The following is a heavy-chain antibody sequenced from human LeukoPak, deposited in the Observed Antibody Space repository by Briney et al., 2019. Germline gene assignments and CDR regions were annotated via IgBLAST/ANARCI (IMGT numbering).Heavy chain of an antibody. D-gene: IGHD6-6*01. Sequence: GGSLRLSCAASGFTFSSYGMHWVRQAPGKGLEWVAFIRYDGSNKYYADSVKGRFTISRDNSKNTLYLQMNSLRAEDTAVYYCAKEYSSSSGQDYWGQGTLVTVSS. CDR2: IRYDGSNK. CDR3: AKEYSSSSGQDY. J-gene: IGHJ4*02. V-gene: IGHV3-30*02. CDR1: GFTFSSYG.